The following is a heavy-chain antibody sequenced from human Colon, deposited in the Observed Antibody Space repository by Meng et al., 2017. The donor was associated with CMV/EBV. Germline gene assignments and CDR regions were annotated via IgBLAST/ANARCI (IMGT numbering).Heavy chain of an antibody. CDR1: GLSVSNDYW. D-gene: IGHD6-19*01. Sequence: VQLQESGPRLVTPSGTLSRTRAVSGLSVSNDYWWTWVRQAPGKGLEWIGEVSQDGRTNSNPSLKSRLSMSVDKSKNQFSLNLRSVTAADTASYFCASSSGWWRIDYWGHGTLVTVSS. CDR3: ASSSGWWRIDY. V-gene: IGHV4-4*02. J-gene: IGHJ4*01. CDR2: VSQDGRT.